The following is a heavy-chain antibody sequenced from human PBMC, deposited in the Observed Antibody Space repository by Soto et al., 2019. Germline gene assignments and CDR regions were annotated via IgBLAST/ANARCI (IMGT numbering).Heavy chain of an antibody. CDR3: ARGLPNYSSFDS. CDR1: GFTFSSYW. D-gene: IGHD4-4*01. J-gene: IGHJ4*02. Sequence: EVQLVESGGGLVQPGASLRLSCAASGFTFSSYWMHWIRKAPGKGLVWVSRVSSDGSSTVYANAVKGRLTISRDNAKNTLYLQMNSLSDEDTAVYYCARGLPNYSSFDSWGQGTLVTVSS. CDR2: VSSDGSST. V-gene: IGHV3-74*01.